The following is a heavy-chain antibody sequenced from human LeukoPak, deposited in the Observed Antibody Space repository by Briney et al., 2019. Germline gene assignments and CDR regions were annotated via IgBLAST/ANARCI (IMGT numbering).Heavy chain of an antibody. CDR2: ISGSGGST. CDR1: GFTFSSHA. CDR3: ARELITMVRGVDYYYGMDV. D-gene: IGHD3-10*01. V-gene: IGHV3-23*01. J-gene: IGHJ6*02. Sequence: GGSLRLSCAGSGFTFSSHAMSWVRQAPGKGLEWVSAISGSGGSTYYADSVKGRFTISRDNAKNTLYLQMNSLRAEDTAVYYCARELITMVRGVDYYYGMDVWGQGTTVTVSS.